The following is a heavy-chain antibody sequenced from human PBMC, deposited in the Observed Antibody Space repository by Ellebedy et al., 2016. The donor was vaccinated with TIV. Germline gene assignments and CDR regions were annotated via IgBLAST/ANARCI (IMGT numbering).Heavy chain of an antibody. CDR1: GGSISSDNW. J-gene: IGHJ3*02. CDR2: IYRSGST. CDR3: TSRPIRAVAGGLDI. V-gene: IGHV4-4*02. D-gene: IGHD2-15*01. Sequence: SETLSLTXDVSGGSISSDNWWTWIRQPPGKGLEWVGEIYRSGSTAYTPSLQSRLTISMDKSKNQLSLKLTSVTAADTAMYYCTSRPIRAVAGGLDIWGQGTMVTVSS.